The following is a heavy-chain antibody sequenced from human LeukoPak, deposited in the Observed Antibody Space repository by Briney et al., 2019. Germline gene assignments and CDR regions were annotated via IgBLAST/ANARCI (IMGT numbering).Heavy chain of an antibody. CDR1: GFSFNDYG. J-gene: IGHJ6*03. CDR2: ISWIGGSA. Sequence: PGGSLRLSCAASGFSFNDYGMSWVRQAPGQGAEWVSGISWIGGSADYAASVKGRFTLSRDNARNSLYLQMNSLRNEDTALYYCVRGGGSIRHSYYYYVDVWGKRTSVTVSS. D-gene: IGHD2-15*01. V-gene: IGHV3-20*04. CDR3: VRGGGSIRHSYYYYVDV.